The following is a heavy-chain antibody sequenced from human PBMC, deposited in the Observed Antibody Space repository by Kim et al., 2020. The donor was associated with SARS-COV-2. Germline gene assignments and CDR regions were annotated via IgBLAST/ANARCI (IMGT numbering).Heavy chain of an antibody. CDR3: ARAAIRYYYGSGSYYNIGSGRFDP. D-gene: IGHD3-10*01. J-gene: IGHJ5*02. CDR2: ISSSSSYT. Sequence: GGSLRLSCAASGFTFSDYYMSWIRQAPGKGLEWVSYISSSSSYTNYADSVNGRFTISRDNAKNSLYLQMNSLRAEDTAVYYCARAAIRYYYGSGSYYNIGSGRFDPWGQGTLVTVSS. CDR1: GFTFSDYY. V-gene: IGHV3-11*05.